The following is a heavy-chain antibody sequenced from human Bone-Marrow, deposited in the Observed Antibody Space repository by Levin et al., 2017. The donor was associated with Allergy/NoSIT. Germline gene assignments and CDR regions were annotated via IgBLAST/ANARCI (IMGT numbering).Heavy chain of an antibody. V-gene: IGHV1-2*02. D-gene: IGHD2-15*01. CDR3: ARGGSRLSD. CDR1: GFTFTDYY. CDR2: INPNTGVT. Sequence: GESLKISCKTSGFTFTDYYLHWVRQAPGQGLEWMGWINPNTGVTNYAQRFQGRVTMTRDTSINTAHMELTWLKSDDTAVIYCARGGSRLSDWGQGTLVTVSS. J-gene: IGHJ4*02.